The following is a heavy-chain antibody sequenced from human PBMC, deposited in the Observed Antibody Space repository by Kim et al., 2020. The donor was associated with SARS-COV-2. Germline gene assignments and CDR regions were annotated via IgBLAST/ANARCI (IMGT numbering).Heavy chain of an antibody. J-gene: IGHJ6*02. CDR1: GGSFSGYY. CDR2: INHSGST. V-gene: IGHV4-34*01. CDR3: ARGGNGGSYGVRYYYYYYGMDV. D-gene: IGHD1-26*01. Sequence: SETLSLTCAVYGGSFSGYYWSWIRQPPGKGLEWIGEINHSGSTNYNPSLKSRVTISVDTSKNQFSLKLSSVTAADTAVYYCARGGNGGSYGVRYYYYYYGMDVWGQGTTVTVSS.